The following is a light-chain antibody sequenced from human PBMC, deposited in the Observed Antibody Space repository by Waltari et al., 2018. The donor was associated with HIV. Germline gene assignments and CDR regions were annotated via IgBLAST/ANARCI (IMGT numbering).Light chain of an antibody. J-gene: IGKJ2*01. V-gene: IGKV1-5*03. Sequence: DIQMTQSPSTLSASVGDRVTITCRASQSISSWLAWYQQKPGKAPKLLIYKASTLESGVPSRFSGSGSGTEFTLTISSLQPVDFATYYCQHYDSYSPRYTFGRGTKLEIK. CDR1: QSISSW. CDR3: QHYDSYSPRYT. CDR2: KAS.